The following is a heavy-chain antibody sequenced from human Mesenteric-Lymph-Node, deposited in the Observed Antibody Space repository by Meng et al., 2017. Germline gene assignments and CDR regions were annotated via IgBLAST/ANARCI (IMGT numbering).Heavy chain of an antibody. V-gene: IGHV3-7*01. CDR2: IKQDGSEK. D-gene: IGHD6-6*01. Sequence: GESLKISCAASGFTFSSYWMSWVRQAPGKGLEWVANIKQDGSEKYYVDSVKGRFTISRDNAKNSLYLQMNSLRAEDTAVYYCARSYRLAARPDYFDYWGQGTLVTVSS. CDR3: ARSYRLAARPDYFDY. J-gene: IGHJ4*02. CDR1: GFTFSSYW.